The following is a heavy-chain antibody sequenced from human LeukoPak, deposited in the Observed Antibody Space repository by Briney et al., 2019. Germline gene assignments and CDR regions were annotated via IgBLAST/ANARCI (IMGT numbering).Heavy chain of an antibody. Sequence: SETLSLTCTVSAGSTSSYYWSWIRPPPGEGLEWIGYIYYSGGTNYNPSLKSRVTISVDTSKNQFSLKLSSVSAAGTAVYYCARDRGGVLDAFDIWGQATMVTVSS. D-gene: IGHD3-10*01. CDR3: ARDRGGVLDAFDI. CDR1: AGSTSSYY. V-gene: IGHV4-59*01. CDR2: IYYSGGT. J-gene: IGHJ3*02.